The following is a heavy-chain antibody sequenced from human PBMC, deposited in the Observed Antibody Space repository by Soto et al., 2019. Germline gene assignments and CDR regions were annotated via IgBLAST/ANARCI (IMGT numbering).Heavy chain of an antibody. CDR1: GFTFSSYA. V-gene: IGHV3-23*01. D-gene: IGHD1-7*01. CDR2: ISGSGGST. J-gene: IGHJ6*02. Sequence: LRLSCAASGFTFSSYAMSWVRQAPGKGLEWVSAISGSGGSTYYADSVKGRFTISRDNSKNTLYLQMNSLRAEDTAVYYCAKKGGKLPYYYYGMDVWGQGTTVTVSS. CDR3: AKKGGKLPYYYYGMDV.